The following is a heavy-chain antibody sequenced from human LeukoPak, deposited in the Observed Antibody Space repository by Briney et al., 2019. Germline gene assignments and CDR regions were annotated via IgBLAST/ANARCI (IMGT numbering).Heavy chain of an antibody. Sequence: SETLSLTCTVSGGSISSYYWSWIRQPAGKGLEWIGRIYTSGSTNYTPSLKSRVTISVDKSKNQFSLKLSSVTAADTAVYYCARDCSSTSCYDWGQGTLVTVSS. CDR1: GGSISSYY. J-gene: IGHJ4*02. D-gene: IGHD2-2*01. CDR3: ARDCSSTSCYD. V-gene: IGHV4-4*07. CDR2: IYTSGST.